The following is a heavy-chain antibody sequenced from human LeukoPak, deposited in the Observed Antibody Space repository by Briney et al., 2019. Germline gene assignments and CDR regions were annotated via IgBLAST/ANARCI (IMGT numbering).Heavy chain of an antibody. CDR2: IIPIFGTA. CDR3: AISPGSSGLFDP. J-gene: IGHJ5*02. CDR1: GGTFSSYA. D-gene: IGHD6-19*01. V-gene: IGHV1-69*13. Sequence: SVKVSCKASGGTFSSYAISWVRQAPGQGLEWMGGIIPIFGTANYAQKFQGRVTITADESTSTAYMELSSLRSEDTAAYYCAISPGSSGLFDPWGQGTLVTVSS.